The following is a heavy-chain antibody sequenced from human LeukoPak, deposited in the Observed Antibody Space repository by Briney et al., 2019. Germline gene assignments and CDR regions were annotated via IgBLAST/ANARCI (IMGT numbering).Heavy chain of an antibody. D-gene: IGHD3-10*01. J-gene: IGHJ4*02. CDR1: GYSFTSYW. Sequence: GESLKISCKGSGYSFTSYWIGWVRQMPGKGLEWMGRIDPSDSYTNYSPSFQGHVTISADKSISTAYLQWSSLKASDTAMYYCALNGGSGLPDFDYWGQGTLVTVSS. V-gene: IGHV5-10-1*01. CDR3: ALNGGSGLPDFDY. CDR2: IDPSDSYT.